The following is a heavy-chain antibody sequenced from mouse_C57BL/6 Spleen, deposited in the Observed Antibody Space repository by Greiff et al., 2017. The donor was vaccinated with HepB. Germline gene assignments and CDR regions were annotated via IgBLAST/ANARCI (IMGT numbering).Heavy chain of an antibody. V-gene: IGHV1-82*01. Sequence: QVHVKQSGPELVKPGASVKISCKASGYAFSSSWMNWVKQRPGKGLEWIGRIYPGDGDTNYNGKFKGKATLTADKSSSTAYMQLSSLTSEDSAVYFCAGIYYDYAYWGQGTLVTVSA. CDR3: AGIYYDYAY. CDR1: GYAFSSSW. D-gene: IGHD2-4*01. CDR2: IYPGDGDT. J-gene: IGHJ3*01.